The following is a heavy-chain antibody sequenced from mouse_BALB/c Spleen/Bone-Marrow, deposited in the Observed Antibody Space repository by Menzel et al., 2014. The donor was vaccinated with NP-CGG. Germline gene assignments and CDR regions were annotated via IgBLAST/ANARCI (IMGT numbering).Heavy chain of an antibody. V-gene: IGHV1-69*02. CDR2: IYPSDSYT. J-gene: IGHJ2*01. D-gene: IGHD1-1*01. CDR3: TREGYYGSSYVDY. CDR1: GYTFTSYW. Sequence: QVQLKESGAELVRPGASVKLSCKASGYTFTSYWINWVKQRPGQGLEWIGNIYPSDSYTNYNQKFKDKATLTVDKSSSTAYMQLSSPTSEDSAVYYCTREGYYGSSYVDYWGQGTTLTGSS.